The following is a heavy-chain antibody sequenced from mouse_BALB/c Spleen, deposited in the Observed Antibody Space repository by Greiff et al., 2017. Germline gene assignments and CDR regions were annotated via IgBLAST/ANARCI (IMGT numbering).Heavy chain of an antibody. CDR3: ASSSTMMTTFAY. Sequence: VQLKESGAELVKPGASVKLSCTASGFNIKDTYMHWVKQRPEQGLEWIGRIDPANGNTKYDPKFQGKATITADTSSNTAYLQLSSLTSEDTAVYYCASSSTMMTTFAYWGQGTLVTVSA. CDR2: IDPANGNT. J-gene: IGHJ3*01. V-gene: IGHV14-3*02. D-gene: IGHD2-4*01. CDR1: GFNIKDTY.